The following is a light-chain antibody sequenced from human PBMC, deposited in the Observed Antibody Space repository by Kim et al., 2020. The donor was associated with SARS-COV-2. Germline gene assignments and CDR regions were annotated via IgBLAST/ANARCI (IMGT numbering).Light chain of an antibody. CDR3: NSQNSSGHHHV. V-gene: IGLV3-19*01. Sequence: ALGQTVRITCQGDSLRSYSASWYQQKPGQAPVLVIYGKNLRPSVLPDRFSGSSSGTAASLTIAGAQAEDEAYYCRNSQNSSGHHHVFGTGTKVTVL. CDR1: SLRSYS. CDR2: GKN. J-gene: IGLJ1*01.